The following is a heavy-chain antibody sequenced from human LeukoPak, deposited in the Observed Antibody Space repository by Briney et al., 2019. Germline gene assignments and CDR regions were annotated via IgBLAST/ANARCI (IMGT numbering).Heavy chain of an antibody. J-gene: IGHJ5*02. V-gene: IGHV1-69*05. CDR1: GYTFTGYY. CDR2: IIPIFGTA. Sequence: SVKVSCKASGYTFTGYYMHWVRQAPGQGLEWMGGIIPIFGTANYAQKFQDIVTITTDESTSTVYMELSSLRSEDTAVYYCARGETILNWFDPWGQGTLVTVSS. CDR3: ARGETILNWFDP. D-gene: IGHD1-1*01.